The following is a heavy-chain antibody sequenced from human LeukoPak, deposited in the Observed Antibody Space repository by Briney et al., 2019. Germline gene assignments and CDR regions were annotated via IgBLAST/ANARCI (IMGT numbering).Heavy chain of an antibody. Sequence: GGSLRLSCAASGFTFSNYAMSWVRQAPGKGLEWVSAISGSGGSTYYADSVKGRFTISRDNSKNTLYLQMNSLRAEDTAVYYCARGGYSYGVDYWGQGTLVTVSS. J-gene: IGHJ4*02. D-gene: IGHD5-18*01. CDR1: GFTFSNYA. CDR3: ARGGYSYGVDY. CDR2: ISGSGGST. V-gene: IGHV3-23*01.